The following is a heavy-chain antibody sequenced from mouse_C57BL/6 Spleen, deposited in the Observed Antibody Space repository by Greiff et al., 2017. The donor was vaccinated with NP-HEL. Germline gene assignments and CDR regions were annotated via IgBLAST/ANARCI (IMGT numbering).Heavy chain of an antibody. D-gene: IGHD1-1*02. CDR1: GYTFTDYY. J-gene: IGHJ2*01. Sequence: QVQLQQSGAELVKPGASVKLSCKASGYTFTDYYINWVKQRPGQGLEWIGKIDPGSGSTYYNEKFKGKATMTADKSSSTAYMQLSSLTSEDSAVYFYAWWDLEYWGKGTTLTVAS. CDR3: AWWDLEY. CDR2: IDPGSGST. V-gene: IGHV1-77*01.